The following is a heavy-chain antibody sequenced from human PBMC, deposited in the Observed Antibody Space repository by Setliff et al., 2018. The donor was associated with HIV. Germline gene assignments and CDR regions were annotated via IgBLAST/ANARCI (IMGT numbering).Heavy chain of an antibody. D-gene: IGHD6-13*01. CDR1: GVSISGYY. CDR3: ATSTICDGCDYYYMDV. Sequence: NPSETLSLTCAVSGVSISGYYWTWIRQPAGKGLEWIGRIFTGGDTNYNPSLKSRVTMSVDTSNNEFSLKLTSVTAADTAVYYCATSTICDGCDYYYMDVWGKGTTVTV. V-gene: IGHV4-4*07. CDR2: IFTGGDT. J-gene: IGHJ6*03.